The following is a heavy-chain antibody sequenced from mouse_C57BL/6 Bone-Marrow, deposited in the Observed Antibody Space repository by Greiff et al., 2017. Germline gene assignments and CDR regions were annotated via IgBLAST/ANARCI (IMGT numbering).Heavy chain of an antibody. V-gene: IGHV2-5*01. D-gene: IGHD2-4*01. CDR3: AKEGYDYDEDYYYAMDY. CDR2: IWRGGST. CDR1: GFSLTSYG. J-gene: IGHJ4*01. Sequence: QVQLKESGPGLVQPSQSLSITCTVSGFSLTSYGVHWVRQSPGKGLEWLGVIWRGGSTDYNAAFMSRLSITKDNSKSQVFFKMNSLQADDTAIYYCAKEGYDYDEDYYYAMDYWGQGTSVTVSS.